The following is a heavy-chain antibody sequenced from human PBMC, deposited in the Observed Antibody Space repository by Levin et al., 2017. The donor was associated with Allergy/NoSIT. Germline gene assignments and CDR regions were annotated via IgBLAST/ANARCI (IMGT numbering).Heavy chain of an antibody. V-gene: IGHV3-30*18. Sequence: GESLKISCAASGFSFSSFGMHWVRQAPGKGLEWVAVISYDGNNKYYADSVKGRFTISRDNSKNTLYLQMNSLRGEDAAVYHCAKDVVFGTSSWSLDYWGQGTLVTVSS. CDR3: AKDVVFGTSSWSLDY. CDR1: GFSFSSFG. J-gene: IGHJ4*02. CDR2: ISYDGNNK. D-gene: IGHD6-13*01.